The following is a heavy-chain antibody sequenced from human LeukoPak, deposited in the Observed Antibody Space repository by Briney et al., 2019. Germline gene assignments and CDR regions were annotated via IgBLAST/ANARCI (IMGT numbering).Heavy chain of an antibody. D-gene: IGHD2-15*01. CDR1: GYMFTNYG. V-gene: IGHV1-18*01. Sequence: GASVKVSCKASGYMFTNYGISWVRQAPGQGLEWMGWIRVYNGNRNYAQHFQGRVTMTTDTSTSTAYMELRSLTSDDTAIYYCARASAQWSDYWGQGTLVTVSS. CDR3: ARASAQWSDY. CDR2: IRVYNGNR. J-gene: IGHJ4*02.